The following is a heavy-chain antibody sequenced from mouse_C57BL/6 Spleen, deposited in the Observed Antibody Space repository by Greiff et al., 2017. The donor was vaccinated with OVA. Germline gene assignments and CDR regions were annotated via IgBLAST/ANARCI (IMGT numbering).Heavy chain of an antibody. CDR3: ARSSPYYFDY. V-gene: IGHV1-50*01. J-gene: IGHJ2*01. CDR2: IDPSDSYT. Sequence: QVQLQQPGAELVKPGASVKLSCKASGYTFTSYWMQWVKQRPGQGLEWIGEIDPSDSYTNYNQKFKGKATLTVDTSSSTAYMQLSSLTSEDSAVYYCARSSPYYFDYWGQGTTLTVSS. CDR1: GYTFTSYW.